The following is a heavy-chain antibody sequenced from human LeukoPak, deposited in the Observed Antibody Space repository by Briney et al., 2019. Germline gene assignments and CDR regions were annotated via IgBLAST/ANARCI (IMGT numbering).Heavy chain of an antibody. V-gene: IGHV1-69*04. D-gene: IGHD6-13*01. Sequence: GASVKVSCKASGGTFSSYAISWVRQAPGQGLEWMGRIIPIFGIANYAQKFQGRVTITADKSTSTAYMELSSLRSEDTAVYYCARVRIAAAGTLLYGMDVWGQGTTATVSS. J-gene: IGHJ6*02. CDR2: IIPIFGIA. CDR1: GGTFSSYA. CDR3: ARVRIAAAGTLLYGMDV.